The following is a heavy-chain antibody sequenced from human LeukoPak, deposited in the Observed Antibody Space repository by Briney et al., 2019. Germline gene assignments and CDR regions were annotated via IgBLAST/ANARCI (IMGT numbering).Heavy chain of an antibody. CDR1: GFTFDDYA. CDR3: AKGPLKNDFWSGHFDY. Sequence: GRSLRLSCAASGFTFDDYAMHWVRHAPGKGLEWVSGISWNSGKIGYAESVKGRFTISRDNAKNSLYLQMNSLRPEDMALYYCAKGPLKNDFWSGHFDYWGQGTLVTVSS. D-gene: IGHD3-3*01. V-gene: IGHV3-9*03. CDR2: ISWNSGKI. J-gene: IGHJ4*02.